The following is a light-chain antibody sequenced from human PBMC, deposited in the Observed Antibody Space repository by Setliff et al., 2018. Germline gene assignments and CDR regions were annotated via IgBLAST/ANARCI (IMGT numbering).Light chain of an antibody. CDR3: SSYTSSGTYV. V-gene: IGLV2-14*01. J-gene: IGLJ1*01. CDR1: SSDVGSYDF. Sequence: QSVLTQPASVSGSPGQSITISCSGTSSDVGSYDFVSWYQQYPGKAPKLIIYDVSNRPSGVSNRFSGSKAGNTASLTISGLQADDEADYYCSSYTSSGTYVFGTGTKVTVL. CDR2: DVS.